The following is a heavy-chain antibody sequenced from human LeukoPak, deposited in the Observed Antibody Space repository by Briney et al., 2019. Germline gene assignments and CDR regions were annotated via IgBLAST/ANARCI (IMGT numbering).Heavy chain of an antibody. CDR2: IFSRGST. D-gene: IGHD6-13*01. CDR3: ARHLRSWYGNYYYYGMDV. Sequence: SETLSLTCTVSGGSINNYYWSWIRQPAGKGLEWIGRIFSRGSTNYNPSLKSRVTISVDTSKNQFSLKLSSVTAADTAVYYCARHLRSWYGNYYYYGMDVWGQGTTVTVSS. V-gene: IGHV4-4*07. CDR1: GGSINNYY. J-gene: IGHJ6*02.